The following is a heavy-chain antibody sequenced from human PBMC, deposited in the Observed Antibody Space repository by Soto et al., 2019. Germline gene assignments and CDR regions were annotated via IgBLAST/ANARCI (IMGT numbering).Heavy chain of an antibody. CDR3: ARDPALGLFDY. J-gene: IGHJ4*02. Sequence: EVQLVESGGGLVQPGGSLRLSCAASGFTFSSYWMHWVRQAPGKGLVWVSRINSDGSSTNYADSVKGRFTISRDNAKNTLYLQMTSLRAEDTAMYYCARDPALGLFDYWGQGTLVTVSS. CDR1: GFTFSSYW. V-gene: IGHV3-74*01. D-gene: IGHD7-27*01. CDR2: INSDGSST.